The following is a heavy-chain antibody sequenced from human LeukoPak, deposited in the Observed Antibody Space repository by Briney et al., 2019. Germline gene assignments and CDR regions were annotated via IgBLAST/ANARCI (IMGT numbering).Heavy chain of an antibody. CDR1: GYTFTSYY. V-gene: IGHV1-46*03. J-gene: IGHJ3*02. D-gene: IGHD6-13*01. CDR2: INPSGGST. Sequence: ASVKVSCKASGYTFTSYYMHWVRQAPGQGFEWLGIINPSGGSTSYAQKFQGRVTMTSDTSTSTVYMELSSLRSEYTAVYYCARAQQLVFGALDIWGQGTMVTVSS. CDR3: ARAQQLVFGALDI.